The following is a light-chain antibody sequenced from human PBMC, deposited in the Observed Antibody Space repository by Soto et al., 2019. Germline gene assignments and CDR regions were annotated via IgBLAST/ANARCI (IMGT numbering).Light chain of an antibody. CDR3: HQFGYSPRT. Sequence: EIVLTQSPGTLSLSPGETATLSCRASQTVNSDYLAWFQQRPGQAPRLLIFGTSRRATDIPDRFSGSGSGTDFTLAIRRLEPEDFPVYYCHQFGYSPRTFGQGTKVE. J-gene: IGKJ1*01. CDR1: QTVNSDY. CDR2: GTS. V-gene: IGKV3-20*01.